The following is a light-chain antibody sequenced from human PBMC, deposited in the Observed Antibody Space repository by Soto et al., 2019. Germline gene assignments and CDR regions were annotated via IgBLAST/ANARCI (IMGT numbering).Light chain of an antibody. CDR1: QSVSSSY. CDR2: GAS. J-gene: IGKJ1*01. V-gene: IGKV3-20*01. CDR3: QQYGSSRET. Sequence: PGERVTLSCRASQSVSSSYLTWYQQKPGQAPRLLIYGASSRATGIPDRFSGSGSGTDFTLTISRLEPEDFAVYYCQQYGSSRETFGQGTKVDIK.